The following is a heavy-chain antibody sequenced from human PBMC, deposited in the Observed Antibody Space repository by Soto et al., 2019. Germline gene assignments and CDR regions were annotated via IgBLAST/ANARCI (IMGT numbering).Heavy chain of an antibody. D-gene: IGHD1-26*01. J-gene: IGHJ5*02. CDR3: ARLRWETENNWFDP. Sequence: SETLSLTCTVSGDSINSVDPYWSWIRQPPGKGLEWMGYIYHRASTHYNPSLNSGLTISIDTSSNRFSLNLTSVTAADTAVYFCARLRWETENNWFDPWGQGALVTVSS. V-gene: IGHV4-30-4*01. CDR2: IYHRAST. CDR1: GDSINSVDPY.